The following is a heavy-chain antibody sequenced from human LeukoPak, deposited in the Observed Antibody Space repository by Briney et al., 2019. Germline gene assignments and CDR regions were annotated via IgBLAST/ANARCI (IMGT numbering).Heavy chain of an antibody. CDR2: IRYDGSNK. V-gene: IGHV3-30*02. CDR1: GFTFSSYG. CDR3: ARVGVSTYSFDY. Sequence: PGGSLRLSCAASGFTFSSYGMHWVRQAPGKGLEWVAFIRYDGSNKYYADSVKGRFTISRDNSKNTLYLQMNSLRAEDTAVYYCARVGVSTYSFDYWGQGTLVTVSS. J-gene: IGHJ4*02. D-gene: IGHD4-11*01.